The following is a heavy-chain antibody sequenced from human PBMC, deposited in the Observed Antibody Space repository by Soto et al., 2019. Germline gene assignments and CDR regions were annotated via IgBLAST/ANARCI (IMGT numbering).Heavy chain of an antibody. D-gene: IGHD3-3*01. Sequence: EVQLVQSGAEVKKPGESLKISCKGSGYSFTSYWIGWVRQMPGKGLEWMGIIYPGDSDTRYSPSFQGQVTISADKSISTAYLQWSSLKASDTAMYYCARHKHDFWSGYQTTGYYYYGMDVWGQGTTVTVSS. CDR1: GYSFTSYW. CDR2: IYPGDSDT. CDR3: ARHKHDFWSGYQTTGYYYYGMDV. J-gene: IGHJ6*02. V-gene: IGHV5-51*01.